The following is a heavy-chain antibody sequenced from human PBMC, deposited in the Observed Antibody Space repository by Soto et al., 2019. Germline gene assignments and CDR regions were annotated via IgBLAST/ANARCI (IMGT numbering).Heavy chain of an antibody. V-gene: IGHV4-30-2*01. CDR1: GGSISSGGYS. J-gene: IGHJ5*02. Sequence: QLPLQESGSGLVKPSQTLSLTCAVSGGSISSGGYSWSWIRQPPGKGLEWIGYIYHSGSTYYNPSLKSRVTISVDRSKNQFSLKLSSVTAADTAVYYCARVPSPWGQGTLVSVSS. CDR3: ARVPSP. CDR2: IYHSGST.